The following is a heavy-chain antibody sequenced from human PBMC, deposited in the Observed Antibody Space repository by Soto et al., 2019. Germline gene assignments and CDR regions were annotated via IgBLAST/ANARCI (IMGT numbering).Heavy chain of an antibody. J-gene: IGHJ4*02. Sequence: PSETLSLTCAVYGGSFSDYSWSWIRQAPGKGLEWLGEINHSGTTKYNPSLKRRVSISVDTSKNQFSLMLTSVTAADTAVYYCARRRLAVTGTLDNWGQGTLVTVSS. CDR1: GGSFSDYS. CDR3: ARRRLAVTGTLDN. CDR2: INHSGTT. D-gene: IGHD6-19*01. V-gene: IGHV4-34*01.